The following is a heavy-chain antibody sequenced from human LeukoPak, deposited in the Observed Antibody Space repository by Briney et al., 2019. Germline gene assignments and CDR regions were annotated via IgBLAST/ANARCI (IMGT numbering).Heavy chain of an antibody. V-gene: IGHV1-46*01. CDR1: GYTFTSYY. D-gene: IGHD2-2*01. CDR3: AWGYCSSTSCAGDWFDP. Sequence: GASVKVSCKASGYTFTSYYMHWVRQAPGQGLEWMGIINPSGGSTSYAQKFQGRVTTTRDTSTSTVYMELSSLRSEDTAVYYCAWGYCSSTSCAGDWFDPWGQGTLVTVSS. CDR2: INPSGGST. J-gene: IGHJ5*02.